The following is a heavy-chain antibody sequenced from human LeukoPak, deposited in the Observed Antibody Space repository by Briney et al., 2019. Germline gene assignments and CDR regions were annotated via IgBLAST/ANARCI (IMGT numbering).Heavy chain of an antibody. J-gene: IGHJ4*02. D-gene: IGHD3-22*01. CDR3: AREAYYDSSGYDGFDY. V-gene: IGHV1-8*01. CDR1: GYTFTSYD. Sequence: GASVKVSCKASGYTFTSYDINWVRQATGQGLEWMGWMNPNSGNTNYAQKLQGRVTMTRDTSTSTVYMELSSLRSEDTAVYYCAREAYYDSSGYDGFDYWGQGTLVTVSS. CDR2: MNPNSGNT.